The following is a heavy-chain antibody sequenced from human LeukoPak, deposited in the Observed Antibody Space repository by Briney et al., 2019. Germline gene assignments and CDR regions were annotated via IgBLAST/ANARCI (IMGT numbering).Heavy chain of an antibody. V-gene: IGHV1-2*02. Sequence: ASVKVSCKASGYTFTGYYMHWVRQAPGQGLEWMGWINPNSGGTNYAQKFQGRVTMTRDTSISTAYMELSRLRSDDTAVYYCARGDQEVANSVVGATPSYWGQGTLVTVSS. D-gene: IGHD1-26*01. CDR1: GYTFTGYY. J-gene: IGHJ4*02. CDR2: INPNSGGT. CDR3: ARGDQEVANSVVGATPSY.